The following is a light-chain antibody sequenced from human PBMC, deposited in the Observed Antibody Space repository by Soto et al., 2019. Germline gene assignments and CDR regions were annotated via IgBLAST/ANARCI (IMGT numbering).Light chain of an antibody. CDR2: SNN. V-gene: IGLV1-44*01. CDR3: SAWDDSMTHVV. CDR1: SSNIGSNT. Sequence: QSVLTQPPSASGTPGQRVTISCSGSSSNIGSNTVNWYQQLPGTATKLLIYSNNQRPSWVPERFSGSKSGTSASLAISGLQAEDEADYYWSAWDDSMTHVVFGGGTKLTVL. J-gene: IGLJ2*01.